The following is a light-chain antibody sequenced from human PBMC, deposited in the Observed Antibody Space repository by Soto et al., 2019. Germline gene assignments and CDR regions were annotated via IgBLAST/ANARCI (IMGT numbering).Light chain of an antibody. CDR1: QGISSW. CDR2: DGS. J-gene: IGKJ1*01. Sequence: DIQMTQSPSTLSPSLGDSVTITCRASQGISSWLAWYQQKPGKAPKLLIYDGSSLESGVPSRFSGSGSGTEFTFTINSLPPDDFATYYCQHYHSYALTFGQGTKMEIK. CDR3: QHYHSYALT. V-gene: IGKV1-5*01.